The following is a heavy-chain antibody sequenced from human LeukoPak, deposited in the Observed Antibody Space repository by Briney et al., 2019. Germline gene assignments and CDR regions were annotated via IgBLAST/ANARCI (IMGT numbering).Heavy chain of an antibody. Sequence: SETLSLTCAVSGGSISSGGYSWSWIRQPPGKGLGWIGYIYHSGSTYYNPSLKSRVTISVDRSKNQFSLKLSSVTAADTAVYYCATQLYYYYGMDVWGQGTTVTVSS. D-gene: IGHD1-1*01. CDR3: ATQLYYYYGMDV. CDR1: GGSISSGGYS. V-gene: IGHV4-30-2*01. J-gene: IGHJ6*02. CDR2: IYHSGST.